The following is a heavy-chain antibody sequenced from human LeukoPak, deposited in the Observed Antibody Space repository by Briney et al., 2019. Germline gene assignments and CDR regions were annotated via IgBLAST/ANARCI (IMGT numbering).Heavy chain of an antibody. CDR2: ISDSGST. CDR1: GGPISSGVYF. Sequence: SQTLSLTCTVSGGPISSGVYFWNWIRQHPGKGLEWIGYISDSGSTYNNPSLKSRVSISVDTSKNQFSLKLSSVTAADTAVYFCASGKAVAGYAEYFQHWGQGTLVTVSS. J-gene: IGHJ1*01. V-gene: IGHV4-31*03. D-gene: IGHD6-19*01. CDR3: ASGKAVAGYAEYFQH.